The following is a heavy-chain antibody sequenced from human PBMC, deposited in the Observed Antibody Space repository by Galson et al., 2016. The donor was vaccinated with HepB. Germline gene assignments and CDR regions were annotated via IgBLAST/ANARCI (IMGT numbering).Heavy chain of an antibody. V-gene: IGHV3-21*01. J-gene: IGHJ6*02. Sequence: SLRLSCAASGFTFSNYSINWVRQAPGKGLEWVSSISSSSRYIYYPDSVKGRFTVSRDNAKNSLYLQMNTLRAEDTAVYYCVRVDGGIYYYGMDVWGQGTTVTVSS. CDR3: VRVDGGIYYYGMDV. CDR2: ISSSSRYI. CDR1: GFTFSNYS. D-gene: IGHD3-16*01.